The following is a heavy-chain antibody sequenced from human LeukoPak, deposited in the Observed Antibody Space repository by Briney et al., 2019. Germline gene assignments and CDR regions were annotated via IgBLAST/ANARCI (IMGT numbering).Heavy chain of an antibody. CDR1: GFTFDDYT. Sequence: GGSLRLSCAASGFTFDDYTMHWVRQAPGKGLEWVSLISWDGGSTYYADSVKGRFTISRDNSKNTLYLQMNSLRAEDTAVYYCAKQWLAAWGQGTLVTVSS. CDR2: ISWDGGST. D-gene: IGHD6-19*01. J-gene: IGHJ5*02. V-gene: IGHV3-43*01. CDR3: AKQWLAA.